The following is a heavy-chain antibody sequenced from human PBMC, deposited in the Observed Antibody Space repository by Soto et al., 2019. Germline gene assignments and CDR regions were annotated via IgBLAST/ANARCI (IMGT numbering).Heavy chain of an antibody. V-gene: IGHV4-4*02. Sequence: QVQLQESGPGLVKPSGTLSLTCAVSSGSISSSNWWSWVRQPPGKGLEWIGEINHGGSTNYNPALKSRVNISVDKSNNQFSLKLTSVTDADTAVYYCARVGTMAFDPWGQGTLVTVSS. D-gene: IGHD3-3*01. CDR3: ARVGTMAFDP. CDR1: SGSISSSNW. J-gene: IGHJ5*02. CDR2: INHGGST.